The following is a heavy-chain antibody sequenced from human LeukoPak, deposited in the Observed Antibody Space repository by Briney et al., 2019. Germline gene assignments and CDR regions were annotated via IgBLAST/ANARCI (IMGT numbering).Heavy chain of an antibody. Sequence: PSETLSLTCAVYGGSFSGYYWTWIRQPPGKGLEWIGEINHSGGTNYNPSLKSRVTISVDTSKNQLSLKLSSVTAADTAVYYCARGHPLLDYWGQGTLVTVSS. CDR1: GGSFSGYY. CDR3: ARGHPLLDY. V-gene: IGHV4-34*01. D-gene: IGHD2-21*02. CDR2: INHSGGT. J-gene: IGHJ4*02.